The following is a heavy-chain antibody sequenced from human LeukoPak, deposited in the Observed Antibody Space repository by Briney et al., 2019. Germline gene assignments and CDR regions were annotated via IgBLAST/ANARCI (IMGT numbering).Heavy chain of an antibody. J-gene: IGHJ4*02. CDR1: GYTFTSYD. V-gene: IGHV1-8*03. CDR2: MNPNSGNT. Sequence: ASVKVSCKASGYTFTSYDINWGRQATGQGLEWMGWMNPNSGNTGYAQKFQGRITITRNTSIRTAYMELSSMRSEDTAVYYCARVSYYYDSSGYSPGDYWGQGTLVTVSS. CDR3: ARVSYYYDSSGYSPGDY. D-gene: IGHD3-22*01.